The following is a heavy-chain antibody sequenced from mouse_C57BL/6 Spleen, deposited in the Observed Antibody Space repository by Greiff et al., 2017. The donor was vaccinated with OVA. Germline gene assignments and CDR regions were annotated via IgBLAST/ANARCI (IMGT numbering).Heavy chain of an antibody. CDR3: TRGTTVVDYYAMGC. J-gene: IGHJ4*01. D-gene: IGHD1-1*01. V-gene: IGHV1-59*01. CDR1: GYTFTSYW. Sequence: VQLQQPGAELVRPGTSVKLSCKASGYTFTSYWMHWVKQRPGQGLEWIGVIDPSDSYTNYNQKFKGKATLTVDTSSSTAYMQRSSLTSEDSAVYYCTRGTTVVDYYAMGCWGQGASVTVSS. CDR2: IDPSDSYT.